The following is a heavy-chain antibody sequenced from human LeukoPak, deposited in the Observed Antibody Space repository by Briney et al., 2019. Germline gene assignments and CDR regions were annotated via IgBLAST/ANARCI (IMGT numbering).Heavy chain of an antibody. V-gene: IGHV3-23*01. J-gene: IGHJ4*02. D-gene: IGHD6-19*01. CDR3: AKAKSGWHLFDY. CDR2: ISGSGGIT. Sequence: PGGSLRPSCAASGFTFSSYAMSWVRQAPGKGLEWVSGISGSGGITNTADSVKGRSTTSRDNSKNTLHLQMNSLRAEDTAVYYCAKAKSGWHLFDYWGLGTLVTVSS. CDR1: GFTFSSYA.